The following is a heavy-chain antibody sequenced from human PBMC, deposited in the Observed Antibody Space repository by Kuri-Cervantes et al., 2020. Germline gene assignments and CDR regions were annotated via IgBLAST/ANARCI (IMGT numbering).Heavy chain of an antibody. V-gene: IGHV1-2*02. D-gene: IGHD6-19*01. CDR1: GYTFTGYY. CDR2: INPNSGGT. CDR3: ARANAGSSGWYRLKFEYYFDY. J-gene: IGHJ4*02. Sequence: ASVKVSCKASGYTFTGYYMHWVRQAPGQGLEWMGWINPNSGGTNYAQKFQGRVTMTRDTSISTAYMELSRLRSEDTAVYYCARANAGSSGWYRLKFEYYFDYWGQGTLVTVSS.